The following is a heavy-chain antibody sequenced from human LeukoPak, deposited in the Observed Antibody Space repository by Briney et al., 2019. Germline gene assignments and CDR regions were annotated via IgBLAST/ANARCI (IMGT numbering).Heavy chain of an antibody. Sequence: PSETLSLTCTVSGGSISSSSYYWGWIRQPPGKGLEWIGSIYYSGSTYYNPSLKSRVTISVDTSKNQSSLKLSSVTAADTAVYYCARTDYDFWSGSPYYFDYWGQGTLITVSS. J-gene: IGHJ4*02. CDR1: GGSISSSSYY. CDR3: ARTDYDFWSGSPYYFDY. D-gene: IGHD3-3*01. CDR2: IYYSGST. V-gene: IGHV4-39*01.